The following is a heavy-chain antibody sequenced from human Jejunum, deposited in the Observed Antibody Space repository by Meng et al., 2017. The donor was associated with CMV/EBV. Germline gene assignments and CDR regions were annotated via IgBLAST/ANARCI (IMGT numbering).Heavy chain of an antibody. J-gene: IGHJ6*02. CDR1: GFRFSDDW. D-gene: IGHD3-3*01. CDR2: ISPDGSST. CDR3: VRDKRFLDNYYVMDG. V-gene: IGHV3-74*01. Sequence: GFRFSDDWMNWVRQTPGEGLVWVSRISPDGSSTRYADSVKGRFAISRDNGKSSLYLHMNSLRAEDTAVYFCVRDKRFLDNYYVMDGWGQGTTVTVSS.